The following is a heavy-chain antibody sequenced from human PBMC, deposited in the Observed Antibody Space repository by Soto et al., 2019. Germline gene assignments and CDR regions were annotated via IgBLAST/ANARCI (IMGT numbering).Heavy chain of an antibody. CDR2: IYWADDK. CDR1: GFSLSASGVG. D-gene: IGHD4-17*01. Sequence: QITLKESGPTLVKPTQTLTLTCTLSGFSLSASGVGVGWIRQPPGKALEWLALIYWADDKRYNPSLKTRLTITKGTSKDQVVLTMTNMDSVDTATYYCARAQHGDYRAIFFWYFDLWGRGTLVTVSS. CDR3: ARAQHGDYRAIFFWYFDL. V-gene: IGHV2-5*02. J-gene: IGHJ2*01.